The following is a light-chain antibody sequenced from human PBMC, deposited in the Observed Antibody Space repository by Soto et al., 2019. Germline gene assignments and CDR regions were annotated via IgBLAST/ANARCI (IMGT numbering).Light chain of an antibody. CDR1: SSDVGGYNY. CDR2: DVS. Sequence: QSALTQPASVSGSPGQSITISCTGTSSDVGGYNYVSWYQQHPGKAPKLMIYDVSNRPSGVSNRFSGSKSGNTASLTISGLQAEDEADYYCSSYTSSRTLPYVFGTGTKVTVL. J-gene: IGLJ1*01. CDR3: SSYTSSRTLPYV. V-gene: IGLV2-14*01.